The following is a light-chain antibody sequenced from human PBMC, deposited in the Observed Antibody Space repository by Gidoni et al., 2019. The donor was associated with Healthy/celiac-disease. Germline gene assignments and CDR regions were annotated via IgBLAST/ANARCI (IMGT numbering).Light chain of an antibody. Sequence: DIQMTQSPSTLSASVGDRVTITCRASQSISSWLAWYQQKPGKAPKLLIYKASSLESGVPSRFSGSGSGTEFTLTISSLQPDDFATYYGQQYNSSLYTFGQGTKLEIK. J-gene: IGKJ2*01. CDR1: QSISSW. CDR2: KAS. CDR3: QQYNSSLYT. V-gene: IGKV1-5*03.